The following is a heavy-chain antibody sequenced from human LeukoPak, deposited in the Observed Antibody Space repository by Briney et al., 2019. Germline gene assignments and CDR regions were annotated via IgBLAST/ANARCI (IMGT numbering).Heavy chain of an antibody. CDR1: GGSISSYY. CDR2: IYYSGST. CDR3: ARAALSNLYSSGWYDYNYYGMDV. V-gene: IGHV4-59*12. D-gene: IGHD6-19*01. J-gene: IGHJ6*02. Sequence: SETLSLTCTVSGGSISSYYWSWIRQPPGKGLEWIGYIYYSGSTYYNPSLKSRVTISVDTSKNQFSLKLSSVTAADTAVYYCARAALSNLYSSGWYDYNYYGMDVWGQGTTVTVSS.